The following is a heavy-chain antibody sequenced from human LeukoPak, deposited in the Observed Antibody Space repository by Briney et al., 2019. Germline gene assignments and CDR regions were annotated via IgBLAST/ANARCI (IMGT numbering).Heavy chain of an antibody. Sequence: GASVKVSCKVSGYIFSELSMHWVRQGPGKGLEWMGGFDHEDGETIHAQKFQGRVTMTEDTSTDTAYMELSSLRSEDTAVYYCATVLGYSRTFDPWGQGTLVTVSS. V-gene: IGHV1-24*01. J-gene: IGHJ5*02. D-gene: IGHD6-13*01. CDR3: ATVLGYSRTFDP. CDR1: GYIFSELS. CDR2: FDHEDGET.